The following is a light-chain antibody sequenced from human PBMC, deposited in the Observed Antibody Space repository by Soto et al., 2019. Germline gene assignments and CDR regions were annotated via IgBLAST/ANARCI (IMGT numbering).Light chain of an antibody. CDR2: DAS. J-gene: IGKJ1*01. CDR3: QQYYTYRT. Sequence: DIQMTQSPSTLSASVGDRVTITCRASQSISNWLAWYQQKPGKAPNLLIYDASSLESGVPSRFSGSGSGAEFTLTISSLQPDDFATYYCQQYYTYRTFGQGTKVDIK. CDR1: QSISNW. V-gene: IGKV1-5*01.